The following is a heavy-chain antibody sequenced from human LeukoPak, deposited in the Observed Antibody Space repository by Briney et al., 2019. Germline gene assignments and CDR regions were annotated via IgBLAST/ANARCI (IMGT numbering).Heavy chain of an antibody. D-gene: IGHD3-3*01. J-gene: IGHJ4*02. V-gene: IGHV3-21*01. Sequence: PGGSLRLSCAASGLTFSSYSMTWVRQAPGKGLEWISSMSSGSRYIYYADSVRGRFTISRDNAKNSLSLLMNSLRAEDTAVYYCARDRPTGASRLFVVQWGQGTLVTVSS. CDR2: MSSGSRYI. CDR1: GLTFSSYS. CDR3: ARDRPTGASRLFVVQ.